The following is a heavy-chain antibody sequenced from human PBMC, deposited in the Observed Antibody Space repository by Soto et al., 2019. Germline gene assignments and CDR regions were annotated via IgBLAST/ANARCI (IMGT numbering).Heavy chain of an antibody. Sequence: GGSLRLSCAASGFTFSSYSMNWVRQAPGKGLEWVSSISSSSSYIYYADSMKGRFTISRDNAKNSLYLQMNSLRAEDTAVYYCARAMAGRYGEPCWFDPWGQGTLVTVSS. CDR1: GFTFSSYS. J-gene: IGHJ5*02. V-gene: IGHV3-21*01. D-gene: IGHD4-17*01. CDR3: ARAMAGRYGEPCWFDP. CDR2: ISSSSSYI.